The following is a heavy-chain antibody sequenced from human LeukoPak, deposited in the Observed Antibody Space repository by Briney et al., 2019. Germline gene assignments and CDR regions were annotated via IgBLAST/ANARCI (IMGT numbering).Heavy chain of an antibody. D-gene: IGHD2-2*01. V-gene: IGHV1-18*01. Sequence: ASVKVSCKASGYTFTSYGISWVRQAPGQGLEWMGWVSAYNGDTHYAQNVQGRVTMTTDTSTSTAYMELRSLRSDDTAVYYCARDRQSCSSSSCLVDSWGQGTLVTVFS. J-gene: IGHJ4*02. CDR1: GYTFTSYG. CDR3: ARDRQSCSSSSCLVDS. CDR2: VSAYNGDT.